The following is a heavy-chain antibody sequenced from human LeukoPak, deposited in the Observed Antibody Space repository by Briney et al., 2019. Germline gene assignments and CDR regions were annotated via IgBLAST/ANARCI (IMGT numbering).Heavy chain of an antibody. CDR2: IKQDGSEK. CDR3: AVYSSGWYNTFDI. Sequence: GGSLRLSREASGFTFDNYWMSWVRQAPGKGLEWVANIKQDGSEKYYVDSVKGRFTISRDSAKNSLFLQMNSLGAEDTAVYYCAVYSSGWYNTFDIWGQGTMVTVSS. J-gene: IGHJ3*02. CDR1: GFTFDNYW. V-gene: IGHV3-7*01. D-gene: IGHD6-19*01.